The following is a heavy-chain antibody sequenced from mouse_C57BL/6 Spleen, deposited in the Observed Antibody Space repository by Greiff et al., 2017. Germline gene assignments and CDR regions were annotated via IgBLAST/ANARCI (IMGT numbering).Heavy chain of an antibody. V-gene: IGHV5-16*02. CDR2: INYDGSST. Sequence: EVHLVESEGGLVQPGSSMKLSCTASGFTFSDYYMAWVRQVPEKGLEWVANINYDGSSTYYLDSLKSRFIISRDNAKNILYLQMSGLKSEDTATYYCARRWLLPYWYFDVWGTGTTVTVSS. D-gene: IGHD2-3*01. CDR1: GFTFSDYY. J-gene: IGHJ1*03. CDR3: ARRWLLPYWYFDV.